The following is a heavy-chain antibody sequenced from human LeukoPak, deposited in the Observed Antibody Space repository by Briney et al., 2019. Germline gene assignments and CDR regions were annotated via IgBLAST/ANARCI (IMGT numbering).Heavy chain of an antibody. V-gene: IGHV3-30*18. Sequence: PGRSLRLSCAASGFTFSSYGMHWVRQAPGKGLEWVTVISYDGFNPYYADSAKGRFTISRDNSKNTLWLQMNSLRGEDTAVYYCAKVKEMYSSGSYYFDYWGQGTLVTVSS. CDR3: AKVKEMYSSGSYYFDY. D-gene: IGHD6-19*01. CDR1: GFTFSSYG. J-gene: IGHJ4*02. CDR2: ISYDGFNP.